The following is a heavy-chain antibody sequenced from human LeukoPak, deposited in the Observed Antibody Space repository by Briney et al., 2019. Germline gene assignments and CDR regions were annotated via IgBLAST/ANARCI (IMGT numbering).Heavy chain of an antibody. Sequence: GGSLRLSCAASGFTFSSYAMHWVRQAPGKGLEWVAAISHDGSNKYHADTVKGRFTISRDNSKNTVYLQMNSLRAEDTAVYFCAGSPKYSSSWFEYFQHWGQGTLVTVSS. J-gene: IGHJ1*01. V-gene: IGHV3-30*01. CDR2: ISHDGSNK. CDR1: GFTFSSYA. D-gene: IGHD6-13*01. CDR3: AGSPKYSSSWFEYFQH.